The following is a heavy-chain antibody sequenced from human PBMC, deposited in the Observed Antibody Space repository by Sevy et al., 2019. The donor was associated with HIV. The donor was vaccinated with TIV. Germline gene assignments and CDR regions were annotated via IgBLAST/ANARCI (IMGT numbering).Heavy chain of an antibody. D-gene: IGHD6-13*01. CDR1: GFSLNTYW. J-gene: IGHJ4*02. CDR3: VRGIATVDSF. Sequence: GGSLRLSCVASGFSLNTYWMLWVRQAPGKGLEWVANINQDASVNYYADSVKGRFTISRDNARNLVSLQMNILRVEDTALYYCVRGIATVDSFWGQGTLVTVSS. CDR2: INQDASVN. V-gene: IGHV3-7*01.